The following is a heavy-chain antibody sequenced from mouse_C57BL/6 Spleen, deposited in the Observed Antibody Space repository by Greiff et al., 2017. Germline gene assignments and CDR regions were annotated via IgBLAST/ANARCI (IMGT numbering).Heavy chain of an antibody. CDR3: ASATVVAPYFDY. V-gene: IGHV1-64*01. D-gene: IGHD1-1*01. J-gene: IGHJ2*01. CDR2: IHPNSGST. Sequence: QVQLQQPGAELVKPGASVKLSCKASGYTFTSYWMHWVKQRPGQGLEWIGMIHPNSGSTNYNEKFKSKDTLTVDKSSSTAYMQLSSLTSEDSAVYYCASATVVAPYFDYWGQGTTLTVSS. CDR1: GYTFTSYW.